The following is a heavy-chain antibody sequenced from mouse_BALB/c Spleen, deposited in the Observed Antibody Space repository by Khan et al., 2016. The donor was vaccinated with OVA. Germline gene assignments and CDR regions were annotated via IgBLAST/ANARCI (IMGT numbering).Heavy chain of an antibody. CDR2: ISYSGNT. CDR1: GYSITSDYA. Sequence: EVKLLESGPGLVKPSQSLSLICTVTGYSITSDYAWNWIRQFPGNKLEWMGFISYSGNTNYNPSLKSRISITRYTSKNQFFLHLNSVTTEDTATYYCARVYGGDFDYWGQGTTLTVSS. CDR3: ARVYGGDFDY. V-gene: IGHV3-2*02. J-gene: IGHJ2*01. D-gene: IGHD1-1*01.